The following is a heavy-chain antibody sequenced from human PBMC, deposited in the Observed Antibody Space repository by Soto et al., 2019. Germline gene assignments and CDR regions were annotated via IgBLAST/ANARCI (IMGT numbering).Heavy chain of an antibody. Sequence: SVTMCVTWTVAGGYIISYCWSWIRQPTGKGLEWIGYIYYSGSTNYNPSLKSRVTISVDTSKNQFSLKLSSVTAADTAVYYCARHYGGYCSGGSCEQIAFDIWGQGTMVTVSS. CDR3: ARHYGGYCSGGSCEQIAFDI. CDR2: IYYSGST. D-gene: IGHD2-15*01. CDR1: GGYIISYC. J-gene: IGHJ3*02. V-gene: IGHV4-59*08.